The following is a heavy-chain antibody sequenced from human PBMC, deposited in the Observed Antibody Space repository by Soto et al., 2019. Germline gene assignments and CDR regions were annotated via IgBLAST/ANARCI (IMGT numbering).Heavy chain of an antibody. D-gene: IGHD6-6*01. Sequence: SETLSLTCAVYGGSFSGYYWSWIRQPPGKGLEWIGEINHSGSTNYNPSLKSRVTISVDTSKNQFSLKLSSVTAADTAVYYCARGRGSSSSFFAFDIWGQGTMVTVSS. V-gene: IGHV4-34*01. CDR2: INHSGST. CDR1: GGSFSGYY. CDR3: ARGRGSSSSFFAFDI. J-gene: IGHJ3*02.